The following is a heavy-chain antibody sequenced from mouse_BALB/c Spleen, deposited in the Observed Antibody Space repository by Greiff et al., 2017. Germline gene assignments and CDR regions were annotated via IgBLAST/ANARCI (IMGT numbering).Heavy chain of an antibody. Sequence: VQLKESGGDLVKPGGSLKLSCAASGFTFSSYGMSWVRQTPDKRLEWVATISSGGSYTYYPDSVKGRFTISRDNAKNTLYLQMSSLKSEDTAMYYCARPHYDYDGLFAYWGQGTLVTVSA. CDR2: ISSGGSYT. J-gene: IGHJ3*01. V-gene: IGHV5-6*01. D-gene: IGHD2-4*01. CDR3: ARPHYDYDGLFAY. CDR1: GFTFSSYG.